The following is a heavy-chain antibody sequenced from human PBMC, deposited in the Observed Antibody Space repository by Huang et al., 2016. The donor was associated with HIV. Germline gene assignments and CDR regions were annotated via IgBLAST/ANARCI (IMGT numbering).Heavy chain of an antibody. V-gene: IGHV3-30-3*01. CDR3: ARDRGSCFDY. Sequence: QVQLVESGGGVVQPGRSLRLSCAASGFTFSSYAMHWVRQAPGKGLEWVASTSYDGSNKYYADAVKGRFTISRDNSKNTLYLQMNSLRAEDTAVYYCARDRGSCFDYWGQGTLVTVSS. CDR2: TSYDGSNK. J-gene: IGHJ4*02. CDR1: GFTFSSYA. D-gene: IGHD1-26*01.